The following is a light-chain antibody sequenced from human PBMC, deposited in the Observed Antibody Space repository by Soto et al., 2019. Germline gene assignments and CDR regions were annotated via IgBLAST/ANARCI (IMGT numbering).Light chain of an antibody. Sequence: DIQMTQSPSSLSASVGDRVTITCRASESIANYLNWYQQKPGKAPNLLIYAASTLQTGVPSRFSGSGSGTDFNLTIISLQTEDFATYFCQQSYISPYTFGQGTKLDI. J-gene: IGKJ2*01. CDR1: ESIANY. V-gene: IGKV1-39*01. CDR2: AAS. CDR3: QQSYISPYT.